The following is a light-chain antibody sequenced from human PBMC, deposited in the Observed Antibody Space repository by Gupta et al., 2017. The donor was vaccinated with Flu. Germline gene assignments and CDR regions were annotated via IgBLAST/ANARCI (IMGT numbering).Light chain of an antibody. Sequence: DIQLTQSPSTLSAAVGDRVTITCRASQSIDWWLAWYHQKPGKAPKLLNDKASSLESGVPSRFSGGGSGTEFNLTITLLQSDDLATYYRQQCHSYWTFGHGTKVEIK. CDR2: KAS. J-gene: IGKJ1*01. CDR3: QQCHSYWT. V-gene: IGKV1-5*03. CDR1: QSIDWW.